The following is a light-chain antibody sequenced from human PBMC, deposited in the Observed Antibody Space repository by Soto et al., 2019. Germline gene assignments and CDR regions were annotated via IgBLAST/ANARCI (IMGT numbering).Light chain of an antibody. Sequence: EIVMTQSPGTLSVSPGERATLSCRASHSVRNNLAWYQQKPGQAPRLLIYDTSTRATGIPDRFSGSGSGTEFTLTISSLQSEDFAVYYCQQYNNWPLTFGGGTKVDIK. J-gene: IGKJ4*01. CDR2: DTS. CDR3: QQYNNWPLT. V-gene: IGKV3-15*01. CDR1: HSVRNN.